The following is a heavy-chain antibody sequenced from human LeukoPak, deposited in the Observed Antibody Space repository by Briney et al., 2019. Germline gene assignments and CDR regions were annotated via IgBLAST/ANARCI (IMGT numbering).Heavy chain of an antibody. CDR3: AKDHRPSKNYYDSSGYTWFDP. CDR1: GFTFDDYT. D-gene: IGHD3-22*01. J-gene: IGHJ5*02. Sequence: GGSLRLSCAASGFTFDDYTMHWVRQAPGKGLEWVSLISWDGGSTYYADSVKGRFTISRDNSKNSLYLQMNSLRAEDTAVYYCAKDHRPSKNYYDSSGYTWFDPWGQGTLVTVSS. V-gene: IGHV3-43*01. CDR2: ISWDGGST.